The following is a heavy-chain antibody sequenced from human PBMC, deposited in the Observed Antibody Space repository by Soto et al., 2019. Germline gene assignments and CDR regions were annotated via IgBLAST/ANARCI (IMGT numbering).Heavy chain of an antibody. D-gene: IGHD3-22*01. CDR2: IWYDGSNK. Sequence: PGGSLRLSCAASGFTFSSYGMHWVRQAPGKGLEWVAVIWYDGSNKYYADSVKGRFTISRDNSKNTLYLQMNSLRAEDTAVYYCAREGLLHHAFDIWGQGTMVTVSS. V-gene: IGHV3-33*01. CDR1: GFTFSSYG. CDR3: AREGLLHHAFDI. J-gene: IGHJ3*02.